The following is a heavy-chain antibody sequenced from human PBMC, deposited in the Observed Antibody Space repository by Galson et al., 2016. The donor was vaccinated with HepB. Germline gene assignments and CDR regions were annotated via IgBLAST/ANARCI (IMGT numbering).Heavy chain of an antibody. CDR2: SIPISGTA. J-gene: IGHJ3*02. CDR3: ARIPQDAFDI. Sequence: VKVSCKASGGTFSRHAMSWVRQAPGQGLEWMGGSIPISGTANYAQKFQDRVTITVDKSTSTAYMELSSLRSEDTAVYYCARIPQDAFDIWGQGTMVTVSS. CDR1: GGTFSRHA. D-gene: IGHD2-21*01. V-gene: IGHV1-69*06.